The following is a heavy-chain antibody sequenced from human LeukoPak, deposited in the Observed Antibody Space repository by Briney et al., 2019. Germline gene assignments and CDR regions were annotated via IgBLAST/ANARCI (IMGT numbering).Heavy chain of an antibody. CDR2: IYYTGAT. D-gene: IGHD4-11*01. Sequence: PSETLSLTCSVSGGSISSYYWSWIRQPPGKGLEWIGYIYYTGATNYNPSLESRVTISIDRSKRQLSLELRSVTAADTAVYYCARDRRESSKAHDAFDIWGQGTMVTVSP. V-gene: IGHV4-59*01. J-gene: IGHJ3*02. CDR3: ARDRRESSKAHDAFDI. CDR1: GGSISSYY.